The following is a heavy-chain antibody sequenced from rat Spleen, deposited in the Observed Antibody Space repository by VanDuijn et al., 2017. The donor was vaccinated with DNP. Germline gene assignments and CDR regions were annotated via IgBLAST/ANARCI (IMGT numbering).Heavy chain of an antibody. J-gene: IGHJ1*01. V-gene: IGHV3-3*01. CDR3: ARRRLPYWYFDF. D-gene: IGHD1-4*01. CDR1: DYSITSSSR. Sequence: VQLQESGPGLVEPSQSLSLTCSVTDYSITSSSRWNWIRKFPGNKLEWMGSVNSAGTTNYNPSLKSRISITRDTSKNQLFLQVNSVTTEDTATYYCARRRLPYWYFDFWGPGTMVTVSS. CDR2: VNSAGTT.